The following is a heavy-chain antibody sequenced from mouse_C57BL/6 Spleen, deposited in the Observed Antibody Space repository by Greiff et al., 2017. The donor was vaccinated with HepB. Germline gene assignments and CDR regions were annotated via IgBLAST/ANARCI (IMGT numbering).Heavy chain of an antibody. J-gene: IGHJ1*03. D-gene: IGHD1-1*01. Sequence: EVKLVESGPGLVKPSQSLSLTCSVTGYSITSGYYWNWIRQFPGNKLEWMGYISYDGSNNYNPSLKNRISITRDTSKNQFFLKLNSVTTEDTATYDCARPTTVDWYFDVWGTGTTVTVSS. V-gene: IGHV3-6*01. CDR3: ARPTTVDWYFDV. CDR2: ISYDGSN. CDR1: GYSITSGYY.